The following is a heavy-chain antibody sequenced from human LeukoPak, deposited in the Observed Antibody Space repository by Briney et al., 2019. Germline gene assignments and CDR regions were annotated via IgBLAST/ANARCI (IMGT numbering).Heavy chain of an antibody. CDR1: GYTLTELS. CDR3: AAGGKYCYGSGVHRSTTSWYMDV. V-gene: IGHV1-24*01. J-gene: IGHJ6*03. Sequence: ASVKVSCKVSGYTLTELSMHWVRQAPGKGLEWMGGFDPEDGETIYAQKFQGRVTMTEDTSTDTAYMELSSLRSEDTAVYYCAAGGKYCYGSGVHRSTTSWYMDVWGKGTTVTVSS. CDR2: FDPEDGET. D-gene: IGHD3-10*01.